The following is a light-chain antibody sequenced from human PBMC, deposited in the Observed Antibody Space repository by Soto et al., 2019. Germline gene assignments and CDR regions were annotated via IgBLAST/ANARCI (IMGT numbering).Light chain of an antibody. CDR3: SSYTISTFTLYL. V-gene: IGLV2-14*01. CDR2: EVT. CDR1: SSDVGNFNY. Sequence: QSVLTQPASLSGSLGQSITISCTGTSSDVGNFNYVSWYQQHPGKAPELLIYEVTNRPSGVSNRFSGSKSGNTASLTISGLQAEDEADYYCSSYTISTFTLYLFGTGTKVTVL. J-gene: IGLJ1*01.